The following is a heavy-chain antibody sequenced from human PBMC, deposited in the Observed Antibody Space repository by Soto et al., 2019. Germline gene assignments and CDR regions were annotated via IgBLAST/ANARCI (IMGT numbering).Heavy chain of an antibody. Sequence: QVQLVQSGAEVKKPGASVKVSCEASGYTFSNYAMHWVRQAPGQRLEWMGWINAGNGNTKYSQNFQGRVTITRDTSASTAYMELGSLRFADTAVYYCAREESGCGWGVGYYYGMAVWGQWTRVAVSS. CDR1: GYTFSNYA. CDR2: INAGNGNT. D-gene: IGHD6-19*01. J-gene: IGHJ6*02. CDR3: AREESGCGWGVGYYYGMAV. V-gene: IGHV1-3*01.